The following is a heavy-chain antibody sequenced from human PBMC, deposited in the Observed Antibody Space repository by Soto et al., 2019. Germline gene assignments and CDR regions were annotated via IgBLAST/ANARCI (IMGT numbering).Heavy chain of an antibody. Sequence: ASVKVSCKASGYTFTSYDINWVRQATGQGLEWMGWMNPNSGNTGYAQKFQGRVTMTRNTSISTAYMELSSLRSEDTAVYYCARGPFPYGDYQVYYYYYYMDVWGKGTTVTVSS. V-gene: IGHV1-8*01. D-gene: IGHD4-17*01. CDR3: ARGPFPYGDYQVYYYYYYMDV. CDR1: GYTFTSYD. J-gene: IGHJ6*03. CDR2: MNPNSGNT.